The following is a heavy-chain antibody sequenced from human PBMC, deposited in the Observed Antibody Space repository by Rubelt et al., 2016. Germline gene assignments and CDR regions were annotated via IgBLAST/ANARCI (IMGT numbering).Heavy chain of an antibody. CDR2: IYYSGST. Sequence: QLQLQESGPGLVKPSETLSLTCTVSGGSISSSGYYWGWIRQPPGKGLEWIGSIYYSGSTYYNPSLKSRVTISVDTSKNQFSLKLSSVTAADTAVYYCARGRFLEWLPPDYWGQGTRVTVSS. J-gene: IGHJ4*02. CDR1: GGSISSSGYY. V-gene: IGHV4-39*01. CDR3: ARGRFLEWLPPDY. D-gene: IGHD3-3*01.